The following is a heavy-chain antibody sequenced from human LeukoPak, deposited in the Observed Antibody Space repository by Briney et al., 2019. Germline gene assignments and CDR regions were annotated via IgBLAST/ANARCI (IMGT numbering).Heavy chain of an antibody. CDR3: SKDLIAARPYYFDY. V-gene: IGHV3-23*01. J-gene: IGHJ4*02. CDR2: ISGSGGST. Sequence: GGSLRLSCAASGFTFSSYAMSWVRQAPGKGLEWVSAISGSGGSTYYADSVKGRLTISRDNSKNTLYLQMNSLRAEDTAVYYCSKDLIAARPYYFDYWGQGTLVTVSS. CDR1: GFTFSSYA. D-gene: IGHD6-6*01.